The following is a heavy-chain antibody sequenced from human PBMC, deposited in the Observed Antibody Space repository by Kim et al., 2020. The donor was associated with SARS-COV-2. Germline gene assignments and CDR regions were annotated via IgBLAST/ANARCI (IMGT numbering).Heavy chain of an antibody. J-gene: IGHJ5*02. V-gene: IGHV1-8*01. D-gene: IGHD6-13*01. Sequence: ASVKVSCKASGYTFTSYDINWVRQATGQGLEWMGWMNPNSGNTGYAQKFQGRVTMTRNTSISTAYMELSSLRSEDTAVYYCARVRNGYSSSWYSGTRTQKYIWFHPWGQGTLVTVSS. CDR3: ARVRNGYSSSWYSGTRTQKYIWFHP. CDR2: MNPNSGNT. CDR1: GYTFTSYD.